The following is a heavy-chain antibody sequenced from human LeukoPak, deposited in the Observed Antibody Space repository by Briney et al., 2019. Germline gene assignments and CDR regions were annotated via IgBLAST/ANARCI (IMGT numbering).Heavy chain of an antibody. J-gene: IGHJ4*02. D-gene: IGHD3-10*01. CDR2: ISYDGSNE. CDR3: ARVGYYSSGPFSYFDY. CDR1: GFTFSRYA. Sequence: GGSLRLSCAASGFTFSRYAMHWVRQAPGKGLEWVAVISYDGSNEYYADSVKGRFTISRDKSENTLYLQMNSLRVEDTAVYYCARVGYYSSGPFSYFDYWGQGTLVTVSS. V-gene: IGHV3-30-3*01.